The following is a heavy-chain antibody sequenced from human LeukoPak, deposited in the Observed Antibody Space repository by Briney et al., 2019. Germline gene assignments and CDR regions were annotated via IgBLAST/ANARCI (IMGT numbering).Heavy chain of an antibody. CDR3: ARDRGSYRYYYYYMDV. D-gene: IGHD1-26*01. Sequence: QTGGSLRLSCAASGFTFSSYWMSWVRQAPGKGLEWVANIKQDGSEKYYVDSVKGRFTISRDNAKNSLYLQMNSLRAEDTAVYYCARDRGSYRYYYYYMDVWGKGTTVTVSS. CDR1: GFTFSSYW. J-gene: IGHJ6*03. V-gene: IGHV3-7*01. CDR2: IKQDGSEK.